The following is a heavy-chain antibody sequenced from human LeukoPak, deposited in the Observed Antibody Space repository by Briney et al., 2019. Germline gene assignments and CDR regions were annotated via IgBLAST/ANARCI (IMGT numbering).Heavy chain of an antibody. J-gene: IGHJ5*02. Sequence: SETLSLTCTVSGGSISTYSLNWIRQPPGQGLEWIGYVNNHGGTYNNPSLKSRVTVSLDMSKNQFSLKLSSATAADTAVYYCARDAGGTWFDPWGQGILVTVSS. CDR3: ARDAGGTWFDP. CDR1: GGSISTYS. V-gene: IGHV4-59*01. CDR2: VNNHGGT.